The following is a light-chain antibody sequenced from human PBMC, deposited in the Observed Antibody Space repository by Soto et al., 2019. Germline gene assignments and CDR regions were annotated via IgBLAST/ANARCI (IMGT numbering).Light chain of an antibody. V-gene: IGKV1-6*01. J-gene: IGKJ1*01. Sequence: ATQMTQSPSSLSASVGDRITITCRASRDIGSVLSWYQQKPGKAPTLLIYAASNLQSGVPSRFRGSRSGTEFTLTVSRLQPEDFATYYCLQDHDDPWTFGQGTKVHIK. CDR1: RDIGSV. CDR2: AAS. CDR3: LQDHDDPWT.